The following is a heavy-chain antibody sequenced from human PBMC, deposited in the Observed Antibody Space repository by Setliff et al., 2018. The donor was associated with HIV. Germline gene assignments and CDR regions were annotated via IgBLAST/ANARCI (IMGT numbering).Heavy chain of an antibody. CDR2: INHSGST. CDR3: ARGLDSAKIHY. Sequence: PSETLSLTCAVYGGSFNGYSWTWIRQPPGKGLEWIGGINHSGSTNYNPSLKSRVTISVDTSKNQFSLNLSSVTAADTAVYYCARGLDSAKIHYWGQGTLVTVSS. D-gene: IGHD6-25*01. V-gene: IGHV4-34*01. J-gene: IGHJ4*02. CDR1: GGSFNGYS.